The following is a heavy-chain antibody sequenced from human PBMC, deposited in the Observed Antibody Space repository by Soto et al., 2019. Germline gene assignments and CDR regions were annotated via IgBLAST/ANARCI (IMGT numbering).Heavy chain of an antibody. CDR2: IDPSDSQT. Sequence: GESLKISCNGSGYIFAGYWITWVRQKPGKGLEWMGRIDPSDSQTYYSPSFRGHVTISVTKSITTVFLQWSSLRASDTAMYYCARQIYDSDTGPNFQYYFDSWGQGTPVTVSS. CDR1: GYIFAGYW. CDR3: ARQIYDSDTGPNFQYYFDS. J-gene: IGHJ4*02. D-gene: IGHD3-22*01. V-gene: IGHV5-10-1*01.